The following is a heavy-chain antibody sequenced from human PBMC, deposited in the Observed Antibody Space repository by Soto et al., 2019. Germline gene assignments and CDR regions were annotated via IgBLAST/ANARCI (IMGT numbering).Heavy chain of an antibody. J-gene: IGHJ4*02. Sequence: EVQLLESGGGLVQPGGSLRLSCAASGFTFSSYAMSWVRQAPGKGLEWVSAISGSGGSTYYADSVKGRFTISRDNSKNTLYLQMNSLKTEDTAVYYCTATTVVTAGYWGQGTLVTVSS. V-gene: IGHV3-23*01. CDR2: ISGSGGST. CDR1: GFTFSSYA. D-gene: IGHD4-17*01. CDR3: TATTVVTAGY.